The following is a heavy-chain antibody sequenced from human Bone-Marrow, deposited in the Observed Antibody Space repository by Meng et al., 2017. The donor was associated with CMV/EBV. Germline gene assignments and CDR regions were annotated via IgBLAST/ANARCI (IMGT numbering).Heavy chain of an antibody. D-gene: IGHD3-10*01. CDR1: GGSISSSS. V-gene: IGHV3-30*03. Sequence: GGSLRLSCTVSGGSISSSSYYWGWIRQPPGKGLEWVALISYAGTNKYYADSVKGRFTISRDNSKNMLYLQMNSLRAEDTAVYYCARELGAGSYNNGGYYFDYWGQGTLVAVSS. CDR3: ARELGAGSYNNGGYYFDY. J-gene: IGHJ4*02. CDR2: ISYAGTNK.